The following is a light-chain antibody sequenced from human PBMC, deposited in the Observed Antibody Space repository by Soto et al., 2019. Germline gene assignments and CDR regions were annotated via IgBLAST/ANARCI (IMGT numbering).Light chain of an antibody. CDR1: QSIRTN. CDR3: QQYFNWPLTWT. J-gene: IGKJ1*01. V-gene: IGKV3-15*01. CDR2: GAS. Sequence: EIVLTQSPATLSVSAGETVTLSFRASQSIRTNVAWYQQIPGQSPRLLVYGASTRATGVPARFSGSGSGVEFTLTISSLQSEDSAFYYCQQYFNWPLTWTFGPGTKVDIK.